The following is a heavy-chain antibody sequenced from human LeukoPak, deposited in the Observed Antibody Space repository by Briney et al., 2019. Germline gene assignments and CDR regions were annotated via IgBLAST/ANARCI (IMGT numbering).Heavy chain of an antibody. CDR2: INTDGSNT. J-gene: IGHJ4*02. Sequence: GGSLRLSCAASGFTFSTYWMHWVRQAPGKGLVWVPCINTDGSNTRYADSVMGRFTISRDNAKNTLYLQVNSLRAEDTAVYYCVKVIYSGWEGELSDWGQGTLVTVSS. D-gene: IGHD5-12*01. V-gene: IGHV3-74*01. CDR3: VKVIYSGWEGELSD. CDR1: GFTFSTYW.